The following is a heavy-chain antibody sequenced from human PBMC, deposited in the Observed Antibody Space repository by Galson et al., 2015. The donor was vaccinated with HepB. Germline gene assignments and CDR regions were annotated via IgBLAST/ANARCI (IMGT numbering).Heavy chain of an antibody. J-gene: IGHJ5*02. Sequence: TLSLTCTVSGGSISSGGYYWSWIRQHPGKGLEWIGYIYYSGSTYYNPSLKSRVTISVDTSKNQFSLKLSSVTAADTAVYYCARDRGDYGFLGWFDPWGQGTLVTVSS. CDR1: GGSISSGGYY. CDR3: ARDRGDYGFLGWFDP. D-gene: IGHD4/OR15-4a*01. V-gene: IGHV4-31*03. CDR2: IYYSGST.